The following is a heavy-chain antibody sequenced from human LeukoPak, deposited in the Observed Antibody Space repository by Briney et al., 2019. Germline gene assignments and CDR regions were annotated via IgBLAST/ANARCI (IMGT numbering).Heavy chain of an antibody. CDR3: ATSSDSSGND. D-gene: IGHD3-22*01. V-gene: IGHV3-7*03. CDR1: GFTVSSNY. CDR2: IKGDGSYK. J-gene: IGHJ4*02. Sequence: GGSLRLSCAASGFTVSSNYMSWVRQAPGKGLEWVANIKGDGSYKYYVDSVKGRFTISGDNAKSSLYLQMNTLRAEDTAVYYCATSSDSSGNDWGQGTLVTVSS.